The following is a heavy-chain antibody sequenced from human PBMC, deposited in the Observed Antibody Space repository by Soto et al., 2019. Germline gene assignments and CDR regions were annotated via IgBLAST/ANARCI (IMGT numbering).Heavy chain of an antibody. CDR3: GKDPTGDYVGGFEF. V-gene: IGHV3-23*01. Sequence: VEVLESGGGLVQPGGSLRLSCAASGFTFSSYAMSWVRQAPGKGLEWVSGISASGGRTYYADSVKGRFTVSRDSSKNTVFLQMNSLRAEDTAVYYCGKDPTGDYVGGFEFWGQGTMVTVSS. CDR1: GFTFSSYA. D-gene: IGHD4-17*01. J-gene: IGHJ3*01. CDR2: ISASGGRT.